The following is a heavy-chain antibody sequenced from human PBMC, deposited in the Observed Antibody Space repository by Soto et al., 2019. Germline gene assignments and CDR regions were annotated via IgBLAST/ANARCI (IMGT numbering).Heavy chain of an antibody. CDR2: ISYDGSNK. CDR3: ARETGYCSGGSCYRGRFDY. V-gene: IGHV3-30-3*01. CDR1: GFTFSSYA. J-gene: IGHJ4*02. D-gene: IGHD2-15*01. Sequence: QVQLVESGGGVVQPGRSLRLSCAASGFTFSSYAMHWVRQAPGKGLEWVAVISYDGSNKYYADSVKGRFTISRDNSKNTLYLQMNSLRAEDTAVYYCARETGYCSGGSCYRGRFDYWGQGTLVTVSS.